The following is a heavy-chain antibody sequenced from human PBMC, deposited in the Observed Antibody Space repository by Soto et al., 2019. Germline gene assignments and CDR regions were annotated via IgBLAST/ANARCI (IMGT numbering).Heavy chain of an antibody. CDR1: GFTFSSYA. D-gene: IGHD6-19*01. CDR2: ISGSGGSI. CDR3: AKDKDGGRGWYYFDY. V-gene: IGHV3-23*01. Sequence: EVQLLESGGGLVQPGGSLRLSCAASGFTFSSYAMSWVRQAPGKGLEWVSAISGSGGSIYYADSVKGRFTISRDNSKNTLYLQMNSLRAEDTAVYYCAKDKDGGRGWYYFDYWGQGTLVTVSS. J-gene: IGHJ4*02.